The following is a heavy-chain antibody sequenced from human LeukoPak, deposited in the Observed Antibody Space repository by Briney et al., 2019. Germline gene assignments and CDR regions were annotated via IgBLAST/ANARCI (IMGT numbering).Heavy chain of an antibody. CDR3: ARGTRYNWNDVKKYYYMDV. D-gene: IGHD1-1*01. CDR2: ISRSGTTI. J-gene: IGHJ6*03. CDR1: GFSFSDYY. Sequence: GGSLRPSCAASGFSFSDYYMSWIRQAPGKGLEWVSYISRSGTTIYYADSVKGRFTISRDNAKNSLYLQMNSLRAEDTAVYYCARGTRYNWNDVKKYYYMDVWGKGTTVTISS. V-gene: IGHV3-11*01.